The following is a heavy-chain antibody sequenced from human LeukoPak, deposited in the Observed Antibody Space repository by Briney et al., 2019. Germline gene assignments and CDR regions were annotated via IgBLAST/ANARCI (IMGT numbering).Heavy chain of an antibody. V-gene: IGHV3-33*01. CDR3: GRRGSGSYHVGY. D-gene: IGHD1-26*01. J-gene: IGHJ4*02. CDR2: IWYDGGDK. CDR1: GFTFSGYG. Sequence: GGSLRLSCVASGFTFSGYGMHWVRQAPGKGLEWVALIWYDGGDKFYADSVKGRFTIARDNSKNTLYLQMNSLRADDTAVYYCGRRGSGSYHVGYWGQGTLVTVSS.